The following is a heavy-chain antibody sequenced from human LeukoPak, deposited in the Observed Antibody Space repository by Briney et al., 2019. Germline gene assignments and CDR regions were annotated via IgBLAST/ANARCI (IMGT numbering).Heavy chain of an antibody. Sequence: PGGSLRLSCAASGFTFSNAWMAWVRQAPGKGLEWVGRTRSKNDGGTIGYAAPVKDRFTISRDDSKNTLYLQMNSLEIEDTAVYFCPPDGNMKGYWGQGTLVTVSS. CDR3: PPDGNMKGY. D-gene: IGHD2/OR15-2a*01. CDR1: GFTFSNAW. V-gene: IGHV3-15*01. CDR2: TRSKNDGGTI. J-gene: IGHJ4*02.